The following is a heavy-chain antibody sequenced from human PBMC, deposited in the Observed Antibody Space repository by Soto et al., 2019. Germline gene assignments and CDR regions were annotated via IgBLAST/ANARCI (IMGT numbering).Heavy chain of an antibody. CDR1: GGSISTYY. Sequence: ETLSLACTVCGGSISTYYWSWIRQPPGKELEWIGYIYYGGSTNYSPSLKGRATISVDTSKNQFSLKVRPVTAADTAVYYCARGLGERKSYAMDVWGQGTTVTVS. CDR3: ARGLGERKSYAMDV. J-gene: IGHJ6*02. CDR2: IYYGGST. V-gene: IGHV4-59*12. D-gene: IGHD4-17*01.